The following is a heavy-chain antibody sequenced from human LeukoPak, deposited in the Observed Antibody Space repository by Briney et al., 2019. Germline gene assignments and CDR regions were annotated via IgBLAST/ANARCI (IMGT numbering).Heavy chain of an antibody. Sequence: GASVKVSCKASGYTFTGYYMHWVRQAPGQGLEWMGWINPNSGGTNYAQKFQGRVTMTRDTSISTAYMELSRLRSEDTAVYYCATPSSSSSSFDYWGQGTLVTVSS. CDR1: GYTFTGYY. V-gene: IGHV1-2*02. CDR2: INPNSGGT. J-gene: IGHJ4*02. D-gene: IGHD6-6*01. CDR3: ATPSSSSSSFDY.